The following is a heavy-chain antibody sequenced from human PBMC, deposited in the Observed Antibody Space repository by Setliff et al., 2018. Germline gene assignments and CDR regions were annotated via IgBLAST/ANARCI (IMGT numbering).Heavy chain of an antibody. Sequence: SETLSLTCTVTGGSFDSGTHYWSWIRQPVGKVPEWIGLIQGTGNTNYNPSLQSRATISIDTSKNQISLKITSVTAADTALYSCAGTPARGTTWLSPFDYWGQGALVTVSS. CDR3: AGTPARGTTWLSPFDY. V-gene: IGHV4-61*02. CDR1: GGSFDSGTHY. J-gene: IGHJ4*02. CDR2: IQGTGNT. D-gene: IGHD3-9*01.